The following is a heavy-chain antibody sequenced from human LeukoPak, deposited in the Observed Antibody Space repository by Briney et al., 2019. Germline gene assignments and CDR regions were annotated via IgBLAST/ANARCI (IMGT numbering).Heavy chain of an antibody. D-gene: IGHD5-24*01. CDR2: ISGTGGRT. CDR3: ARSRDGYKRDFDY. J-gene: IGHJ4*02. CDR1: GFTFSSYA. V-gene: IGHV3-23*01. Sequence: GGSLRLSCAASGFTFSSYAMNWVRQAPGKGLEWVSVISGTGGRTYYADSVKGRFTISRDNSKNSLYLQMNSLRAEDTAVYYCARSRDGYKRDFDYWGQGTLVTVSS.